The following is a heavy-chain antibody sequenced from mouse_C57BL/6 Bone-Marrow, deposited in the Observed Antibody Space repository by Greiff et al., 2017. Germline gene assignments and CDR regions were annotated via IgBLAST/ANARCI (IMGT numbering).Heavy chain of an antibody. CDR2: INPNNGGT. J-gene: IGHJ2*01. V-gene: IGHV1-26*01. D-gene: IGHD2-1*01. CDR3: ALYYGNYLSSYYFDY. CDR1: GYTFTDYY. Sequence: EVQLQQSGPELVKPGASVKISCKASGYTFTDYYMNWVKQSHGKSLEWIGDINPNNGGTSYNQKFKGKATLTVDKSSSTAYMELRSLTSEDSAVYYCALYYGNYLSSYYFDYWGQGTTLTVSS.